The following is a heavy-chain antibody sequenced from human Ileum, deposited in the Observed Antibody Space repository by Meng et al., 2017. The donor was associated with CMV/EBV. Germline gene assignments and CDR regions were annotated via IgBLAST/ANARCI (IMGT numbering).Heavy chain of an antibody. Sequence: QVQLQESGPGLVKPSETLSLTCTVSGGSINSNSYYWGWFRQPPGKGLEWIGSIYFSGSTYYNPSLKSRATISVDTSNNHFSLRLTSVTAADTAVYYCARRVAGLGANFDFWGQGILVTVSS. CDR2: IYFSGST. J-gene: IGHJ4*02. CDR3: ARRVAGLGANFDF. D-gene: IGHD4/OR15-4a*01. CDR1: GGSINSNSYY. V-gene: IGHV4-39*02.